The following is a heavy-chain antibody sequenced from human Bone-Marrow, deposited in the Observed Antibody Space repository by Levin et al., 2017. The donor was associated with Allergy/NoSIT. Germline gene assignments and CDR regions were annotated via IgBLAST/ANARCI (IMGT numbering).Heavy chain of an antibody. CDR1: GFTFSSYG. Sequence: PGGSLRLSCAASGFTFSSYGMHWVRQAPGKGLEWVAVISYDGSNKYYADSVKGRFTISRDNSKNTLYLQMNSLRAEDTAVYYCAKVGRLSIAVAIDYWGQGTLVTVSS. D-gene: IGHD6-19*01. CDR2: ISYDGSNK. V-gene: IGHV3-30*18. J-gene: IGHJ4*02. CDR3: AKVGRLSIAVAIDY.